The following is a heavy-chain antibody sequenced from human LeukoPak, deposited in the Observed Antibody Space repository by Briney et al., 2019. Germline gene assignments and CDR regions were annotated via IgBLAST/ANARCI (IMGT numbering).Heavy chain of an antibody. Sequence: GGSLRLSCAASGFTLSSYAMSWVRQAPGKGLEWVSAISGSGGSTYYADSVKGRFTISRDNSKNTLYLQMNSLRAEDTAVYYCAKGALRYFDWLLENWGQGTLVTVSS. CDR3: AKGALRYFDWLLEN. D-gene: IGHD3-9*01. CDR1: GFTLSSYA. V-gene: IGHV3-23*01. J-gene: IGHJ4*02. CDR2: ISGSGGST.